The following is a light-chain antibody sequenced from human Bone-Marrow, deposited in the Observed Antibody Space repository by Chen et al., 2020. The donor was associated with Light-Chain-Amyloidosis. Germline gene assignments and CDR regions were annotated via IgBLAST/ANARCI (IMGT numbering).Light chain of an antibody. V-gene: IGKV3-20*01. CDR1: QTISSNY. CDR3: QQYGTSPLT. CDR2: GSS. J-gene: IGKJ4*01. Sequence: VLTQSHGTLSLSPGEGANLSCRASQTISSNYLTWYQQKFGQAPRLLIYGSSSRATGIPDRFTGSGSGTDFTLTINRLEPEDFAMYYCQQYGTSPLTFGGGTKVEIK.